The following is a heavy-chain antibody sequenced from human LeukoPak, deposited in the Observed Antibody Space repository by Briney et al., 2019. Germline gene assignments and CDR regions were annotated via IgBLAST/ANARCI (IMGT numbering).Heavy chain of an antibody. V-gene: IGHV1-24*01. CDR2: FDPEDGET. CDR3: ATAPGVWQHGPSVVRYFDY. D-gene: IGHD4-23*01. Sequence: ASVKVSCKVSGYTLTELSMHWVRQAPGKGLEWMGGFDPEDGETIYAQKFQGRVTMTEDTSTDTAYMELSSLRSEDTAVYYCATAPGVWQHGPSVVRYFDYWGQGTLVTVSS. CDR1: GYTLTELS. J-gene: IGHJ4*02.